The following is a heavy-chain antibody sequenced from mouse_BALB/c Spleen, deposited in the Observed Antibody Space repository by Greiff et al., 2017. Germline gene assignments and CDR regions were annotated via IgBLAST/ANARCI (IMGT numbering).Heavy chain of an antibody. V-gene: IGHV1-15*01. CDR1: GYTFTDYE. J-gene: IGHJ2*01. CDR3: TRGVRRFPYFDY. Sequence: VQLQESGAELVRPGASVTLSCKASGYTFTDYEMHWVKQTPVHGLEWIGAIDPETGGTAYNQKFKGKATLTADKSSSTAYMELRSLTSEDSAVYYCTRGVRRFPYFDYWGQGTTRTVSS. CDR2: IDPETGGT. D-gene: IGHD2-14*01.